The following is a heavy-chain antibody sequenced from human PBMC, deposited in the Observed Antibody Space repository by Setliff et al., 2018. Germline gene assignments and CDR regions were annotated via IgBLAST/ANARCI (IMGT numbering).Heavy chain of an antibody. D-gene: IGHD3-10*01. J-gene: IGHJ5*02. Sequence: SETLSLTCTVSGGSISSGNYYWSWIRQPAGKGLEWIGHIQTSGTTNYNPSLKSRVTISVDTSKNQFSLKLSAVTAADTAVYFCARVLVLGYNWFDPWGQGTLVTVS. V-gene: IGHV4-61*09. CDR2: IQTSGTT. CDR1: GGSISSGNYY. CDR3: ARVLVLGYNWFDP.